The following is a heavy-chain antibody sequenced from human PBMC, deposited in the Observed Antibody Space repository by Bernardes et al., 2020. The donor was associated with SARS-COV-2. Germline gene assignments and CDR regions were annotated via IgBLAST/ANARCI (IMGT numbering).Heavy chain of an antibody. J-gene: IGHJ6*02. CDR1: GGSISSSNW. V-gene: IGHV4-4*02. CDR3: TRHIPPFYYGSGSYSPGMDV. Sequence: SETLSLTCAVSGGSISSSNWWSWVRQPPGKGLEWIGEIFHSGNTNYNPSLKSRVTISVDKSKNQFSLRLNSVTAADTAVYYCTRHIPPFYYGSGSYSPGMDVWGQGTTVTVSS. D-gene: IGHD3-10*01. CDR2: IFHSGNT.